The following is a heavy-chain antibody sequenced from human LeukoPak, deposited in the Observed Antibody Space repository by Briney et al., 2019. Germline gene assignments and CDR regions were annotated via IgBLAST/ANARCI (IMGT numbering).Heavy chain of an antibody. J-gene: IGHJ4*02. CDR3: ARGIAAAEASDY. D-gene: IGHD6-13*01. V-gene: IGHV4-34*01. Sequence: TSETLSFTCAVYGGSFSGYNWSWIRQPPGKGLEWIGEINHSGSTNYNPSLKSRVTISVDTSKNQFSLKLSSVTAADTAVYYCARGIAAAEASDYWGQGTLVTVSS. CDR2: INHSGST. CDR1: GGSFSGYN.